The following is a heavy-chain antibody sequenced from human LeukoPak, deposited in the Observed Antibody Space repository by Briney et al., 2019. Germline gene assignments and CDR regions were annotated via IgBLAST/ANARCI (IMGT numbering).Heavy chain of an antibody. D-gene: IGHD5-12*01. CDR3: ARDRGPYSGYDSYYFDY. Sequence: PSETLSLTCTVSGGSISNNSYYWSWIRQHPGKGLEWIGYIYYSGSTYYNPSLKSRVTISVDTSKNQFSLKLSSVTAADTAVYYCARDRGPYSGYDSYYFDYWGQGTLVTVSS. CDR1: GGSISNNSYY. V-gene: IGHV4-31*03. CDR2: IYYSGST. J-gene: IGHJ4*02.